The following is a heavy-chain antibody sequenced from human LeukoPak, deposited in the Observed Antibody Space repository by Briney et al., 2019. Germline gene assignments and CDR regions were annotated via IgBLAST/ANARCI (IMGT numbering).Heavy chain of an antibody. V-gene: IGHV3-21*01. CDR1: GFTFTTYS. CDR2: ISSGSSAI. Sequence: GGSLRLSCAASGFTFTTYSMTWVRQAPGKGLEWVSIISSGSSAIFSADALKGRFTISRDDAKNLLYLDMNSLRAEDTAVYYCARGHTAVARHFDFWGQGTLVTVSS. CDR3: ARGHTAVARHFDF. J-gene: IGHJ4*02. D-gene: IGHD4-23*01.